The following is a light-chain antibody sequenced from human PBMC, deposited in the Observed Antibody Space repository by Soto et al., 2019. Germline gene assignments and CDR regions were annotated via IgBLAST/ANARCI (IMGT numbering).Light chain of an antibody. CDR2: AAS. V-gene: IGKV1-16*02. CDR3: QQYHSWPAT. Sequence: DIQMTQSPSSLSASVGDTVTITCRASQDIGNFFAWFQQKPGTAPKSLISAASSLESGVPSKFSGSGSGTNNNLTNNSLQPEDVETYYWQQYHSWPATFGGGTKVEI. CDR1: QDIGNF. J-gene: IGKJ4*01.